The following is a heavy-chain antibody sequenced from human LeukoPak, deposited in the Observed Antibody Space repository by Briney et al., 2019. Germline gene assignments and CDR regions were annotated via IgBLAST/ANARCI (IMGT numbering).Heavy chain of an antibody. V-gene: IGHV3-11*05. CDR3: AKELLRFDY. D-gene: IGHD5/OR15-5a*01. Sequence: PGGSLRLSCAASGFTFSDYFMTWLRQAPGKGLEWVSNISSTSTYTNYADSVKGRFTISRDNSKNTLYLQMNSLRAEDTAVYYCAKELLRFDYWGQGTLVTVSS. J-gene: IGHJ4*02. CDR1: GFTFSDYF. CDR2: ISSTSTYT.